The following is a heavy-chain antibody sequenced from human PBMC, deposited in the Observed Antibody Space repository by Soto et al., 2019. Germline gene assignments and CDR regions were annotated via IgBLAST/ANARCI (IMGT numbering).Heavy chain of an antibody. Sequence: ASVKVSCKASGYTFTSYVISWVRQAPGQGLEWMGWISAYNGNTNYAQKLQGRVTMTTDTSTSTAYMELRSLRSDDTAVYYCARNDFISSGWYWFDPWGQGTLVTVSS. CDR1: GYTFTSYV. D-gene: IGHD6-19*01. V-gene: IGHV1-18*01. J-gene: IGHJ5*02. CDR3: ARNDFISSGWYWFDP. CDR2: ISAYNGNT.